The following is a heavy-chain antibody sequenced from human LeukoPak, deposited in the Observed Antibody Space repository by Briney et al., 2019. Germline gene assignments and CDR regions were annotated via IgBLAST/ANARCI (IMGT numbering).Heavy chain of an antibody. Sequence: SETLSLTCTVSGGSISSGDYYWSWIRQPPGKGLEWIGYIYYSGSTYYNPSLKSRVTISVDTSKNQFSLKLSSVTAADTAVYYCARGGSSSSPLDYWGQGTLVTVSS. D-gene: IGHD6-6*01. CDR3: ARGGSSSSPLDY. CDR2: IYYSGST. CDR1: GGSISSGDYY. V-gene: IGHV4-30-4*08. J-gene: IGHJ4*02.